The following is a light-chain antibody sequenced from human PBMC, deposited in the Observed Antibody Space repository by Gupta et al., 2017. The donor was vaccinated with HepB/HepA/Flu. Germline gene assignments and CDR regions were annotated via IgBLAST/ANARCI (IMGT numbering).Light chain of an antibody. V-gene: IGLV3-21*03. CDR1: NIGSKN. J-gene: IGLJ3*02. Sequence: SYVLSPPPSVSVAPGKTATITCAGNNIGSKNVHWYQQKPGQAPALLVYDDSNRPSGIPERFSGSNSGNMATLTISRVEAGEEADYYCQVWDTSSDQGVFGGGTKVTVL. CDR2: DDS. CDR3: QVWDTSSDQGV.